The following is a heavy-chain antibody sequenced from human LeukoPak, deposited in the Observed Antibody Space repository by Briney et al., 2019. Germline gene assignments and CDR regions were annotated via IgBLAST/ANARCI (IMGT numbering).Heavy chain of an antibody. CDR2: IKQDGSEK. J-gene: IGHJ4*02. CDR3: ASRYSSSWFSRFDY. V-gene: IGHV3-7*01. Sequence: PGGSLRLSCAASGFTFSSYWMSWVRQAPGKGLEWVANIKQDGSEKYYVDSVKGRFTISRDNAKNSLYLQMNSLRAEDTAVYYCASRYSSSWFSRFDYWGQGTLVTVSS. CDR1: GFTFSSYW. D-gene: IGHD6-13*01.